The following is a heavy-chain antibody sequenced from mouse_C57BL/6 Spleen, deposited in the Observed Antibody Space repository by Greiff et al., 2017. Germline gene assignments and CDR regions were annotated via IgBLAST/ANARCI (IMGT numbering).Heavy chain of an antibody. CDR3: ASIPFITTVVDFDY. CDR1: GYTFTSYG. V-gene: IGHV1-81*01. D-gene: IGHD1-1*01. J-gene: IGHJ2*01. CDR2: IYPRSGNT. Sequence: QVHVKQSGAELARPGASVKLSCKASGYTFTSYGISWVKQRTGQGLEWIGEIYPRSGNTYYNEKFKGKATLTADKSSSTAYMELRSLTSEDSAVYFCASIPFITTVVDFDYWGQGTTLTVSS.